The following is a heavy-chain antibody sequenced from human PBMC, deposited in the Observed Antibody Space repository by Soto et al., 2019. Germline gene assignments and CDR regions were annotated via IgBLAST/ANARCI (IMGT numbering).Heavy chain of an antibody. CDR2: IIHIFGTA. D-gene: IGHD3-3*01. CDR3: ARTYDFWSGYMYYFDX. J-gene: IGHJ4*02. CDR1: GGTFSSYA. Sequence: ASLKVSCNASGGTFSSYAISWVRQAPGQGLEWMGVIIHIFGTANYAQKFQGRVTITADESTSTAYMELSSLRSEDTAVYYCARTYDFWSGYMYYFDXWGQGTLVTVSX. V-gene: IGHV1-69*13.